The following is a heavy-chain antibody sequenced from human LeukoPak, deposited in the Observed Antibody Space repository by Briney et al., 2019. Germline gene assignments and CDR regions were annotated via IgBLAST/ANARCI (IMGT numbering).Heavy chain of an antibody. CDR3: ARDRRPRLDL. CDR1: GGSISSGSYY. CDR2: IYTSGST. V-gene: IGHV4-61*02. J-gene: IGHJ2*01. Sequence: SETLSLTCTVSGGSISSGSYYWSWIRQPAGKGLEWIGRIYTSGSTNYNPSLKSRVTISVDTSKNQFSLKLSSVTAADTAVYYCARDRRPRLDLWGRGTLVTVSS.